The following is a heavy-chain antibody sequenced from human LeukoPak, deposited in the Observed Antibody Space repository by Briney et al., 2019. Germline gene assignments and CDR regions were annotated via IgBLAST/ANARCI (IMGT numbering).Heavy chain of an antibody. CDR3: ASHSSSGSYYVGLDY. Sequence: PSETLSLTCAVYGGSFSGYYWSWIRQPPGKGLEWIGEINHSGSTNYNPSLKSRVTISVDTSKNQFSLKLSSVTAADTAVYYCASHSSSGSYYVGLDYWGQGTLVTVSS. J-gene: IGHJ4*02. V-gene: IGHV4-34*01. D-gene: IGHD1-26*01. CDR1: GGSFSGYY. CDR2: INHSGST.